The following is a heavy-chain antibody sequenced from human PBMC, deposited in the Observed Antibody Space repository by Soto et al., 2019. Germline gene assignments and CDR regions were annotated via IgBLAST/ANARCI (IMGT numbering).Heavy chain of an antibody. CDR3: ARERPDGSRLDS. J-gene: IGHJ5*01. Sequence: PSETLSLTCAVYGGSFSGYYWSWIRQPPGKGLEWIGEINHSGSTNYNPSLKSRVTISVDTSKNQFSLKLSSVTAADTAVYYCARERPDGSRLDSWGQGTLVTGSS. CDR1: GGSFSGYY. CDR2: INHSGST. V-gene: IGHV4-34*01. D-gene: IGHD6-13*01.